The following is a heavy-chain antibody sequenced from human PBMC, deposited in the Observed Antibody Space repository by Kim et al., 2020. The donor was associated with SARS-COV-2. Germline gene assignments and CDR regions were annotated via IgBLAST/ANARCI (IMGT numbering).Heavy chain of an antibody. CDR1: GYSISSGYY. CDR3: ARVAEYSSGSHDYYYGMDV. CDR2: IYHSGST. J-gene: IGHJ6*02. Sequence: SETLSLTCTVSGYSISSGYYWGWIRQPPGKGLEWIGSIYHSGSTYYNPSLKSRVTISVDTSKNQFSLKLSSVTAADTAVYYCARVAEYSSGSHDYYYGMDVWGQGTTVTVSS. D-gene: IGHD6-19*01. V-gene: IGHV4-38-2*02.